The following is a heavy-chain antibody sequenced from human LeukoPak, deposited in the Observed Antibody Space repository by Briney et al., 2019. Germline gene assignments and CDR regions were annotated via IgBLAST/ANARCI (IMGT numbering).Heavy chain of an antibody. CDR2: IYYSGST. D-gene: IGHD2-15*01. J-gene: IGHJ4*02. V-gene: IGHV4-59*01. Sequence: SETLSLTCTVPGGSISSYYWSWIRQPPGKGLEWIGYIYYSGSTTYNPSLKSRVTISVDTSKNQFSLKLSSVTAADTAVYYCARDKGSGPRDWGQGTLVTVSS. CDR1: GGSISSYY. CDR3: ARDKGSGPRD.